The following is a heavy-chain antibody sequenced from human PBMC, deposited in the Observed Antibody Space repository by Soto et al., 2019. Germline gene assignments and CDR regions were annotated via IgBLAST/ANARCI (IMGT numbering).Heavy chain of an antibody. CDR3: VASCYSPYYYYGMDV. Sequence: ASVKVSCKASGGTFSSYAISWVRQAPGQGLEWMGGIIPIFGTANYAQKFQGRVTITADESTSTAYMELSSLRSEDTAVYYCVASCYSPYYYYGMDVWGQGTTVTVSS. CDR2: IIPIFGTA. CDR1: GGTFSSYA. V-gene: IGHV1-69*13. J-gene: IGHJ6*02. D-gene: IGHD2-2*01.